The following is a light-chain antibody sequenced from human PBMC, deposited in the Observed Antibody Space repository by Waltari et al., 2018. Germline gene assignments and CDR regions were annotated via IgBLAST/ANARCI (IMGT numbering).Light chain of an antibody. CDR3: QSYDSSLSDVV. CDR2: GNS. Sequence: QSVLTQPPSVSGAPGQRVTISCTGSSSNTGAGYDVHWYQQLPGTAPKPLIYGNSNRPSGVPDRFSGSKSGTSASLAITGLQAEDEADYYCQSYDSSLSDVVFGGGTKLTVL. J-gene: IGLJ2*01. V-gene: IGLV1-40*01. CDR1: SSNTGAGYD.